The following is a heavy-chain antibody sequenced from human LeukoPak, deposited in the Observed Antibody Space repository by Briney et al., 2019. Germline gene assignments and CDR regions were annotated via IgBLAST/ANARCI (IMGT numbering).Heavy chain of an antibody. CDR1: GGSVSRGIYY. J-gene: IGHJ4*02. CDR2: IYYSGST. Sequence: PSETLSLTCTVSGGSVSRGIYYWSWIRQPPGKELEWIGYIYYSGSTNSNPSPKSRVTISLDTSKNQFSLKLSSVTAADTAVYYCARGGGYCSAGSCYPFDYWGQGTLVTVSS. CDR3: ARGGGYCSAGSCYPFDY. V-gene: IGHV4-61*01. D-gene: IGHD2-15*01.